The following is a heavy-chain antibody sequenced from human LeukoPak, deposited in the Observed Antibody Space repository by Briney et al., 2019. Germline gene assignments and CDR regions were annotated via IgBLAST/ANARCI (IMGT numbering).Heavy chain of an antibody. CDR2: ISYDGSNK. CDR3: AKGHDYGGNSVDY. J-gene: IGHJ4*02. V-gene: IGHV3-30*18. D-gene: IGHD4-23*01. Sequence: GGSLRLSCAASGFTFSSYGMHWVRQAPGKGLEWVAVISYDGSNKYYADSVKGRFTISRDNSKNTLYLQMISLRAEDTAVYYCAKGHDYGGNSVDYWGQGTLVTVSS. CDR1: GFTFSSYG.